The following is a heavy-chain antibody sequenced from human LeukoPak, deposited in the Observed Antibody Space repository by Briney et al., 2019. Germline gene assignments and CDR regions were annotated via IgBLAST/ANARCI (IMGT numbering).Heavy chain of an antibody. Sequence: GGSLRLSCAASGFTVSSSYMSWVRQSPGKGLEWVSLIFRCDNRYYADSVKGRFTISRDNSKNTLYLQMNSLRAEDTAVYYCAKLGTMTTVTTSEYWGQGTLVTVSS. J-gene: IGHJ4*02. CDR1: GFTVSSSY. V-gene: IGHV3-66*03. CDR3: AKLGTMTTVTTSEY. D-gene: IGHD4-17*01. CDR2: IFRCDNR.